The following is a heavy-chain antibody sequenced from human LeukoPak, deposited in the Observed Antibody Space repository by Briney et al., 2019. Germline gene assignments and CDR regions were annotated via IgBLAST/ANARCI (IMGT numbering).Heavy chain of an antibody. Sequence: SVKVSCKASGGSFSDYTISWLRQTPGQGLEWMGGIIPIFGTANYAQNFQGRVTITADKFTSTAYMELSSLRSEDTAVYYCARLSCSGGTCYSSRGNFDYWGQGTLVTVSS. CDR2: IIPIFGTA. J-gene: IGHJ4*02. V-gene: IGHV1-69*06. CDR3: ARLSCSGGTCYSSRGNFDY. CDR1: GGSFSDYT. D-gene: IGHD2-15*01.